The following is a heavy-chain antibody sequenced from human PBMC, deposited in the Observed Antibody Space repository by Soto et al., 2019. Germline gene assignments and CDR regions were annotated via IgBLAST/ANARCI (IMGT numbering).Heavy chain of an antibody. V-gene: IGHV3-23*01. CDR2: ISGSGGST. D-gene: IGHD6-19*01. CDR3: AKRSGWSNWFDP. CDR1: GFTFSSYA. J-gene: IGHJ5*02. Sequence: GSLRLSCAASGFTFSSYAMSWVRQAPGKGLEWVSAISGSGGSTYYADSVKGRFTISRDNSKNTLYLQMNSLRAEDTAVYYCAKRSGWSNWFDPWGQGTLVTVSS.